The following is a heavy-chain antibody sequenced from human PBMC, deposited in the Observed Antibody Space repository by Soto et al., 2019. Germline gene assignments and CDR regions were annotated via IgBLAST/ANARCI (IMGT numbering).Heavy chain of an antibody. D-gene: IGHD5-12*01. V-gene: IGHV4-34*01. CDR1: GGSFSGYY. CDR2: INHSGST. Sequence: PSETLSLTCAVYGGSFSGYYWSWIRQPPGKGLEWIGEINHSGSTNYNPSLKSRVTISVDTSKNQFSLKLSSVTAADTAVYYCASSGYDSYYYYYYMDVWGKGTTVTVAS. CDR3: ASSGYDSYYYYYYMDV. J-gene: IGHJ6*03.